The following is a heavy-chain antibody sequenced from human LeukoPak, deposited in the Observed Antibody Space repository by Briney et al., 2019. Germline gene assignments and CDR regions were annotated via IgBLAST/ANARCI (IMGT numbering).Heavy chain of an antibody. Sequence: GASVKVSCKASGYTFTNYGISWVRRAPGQGLEWMGWISGYNGNTNYAQKFQGRVTMTTDTSTSTAYMELRSLRSDDTAVYYCARHIVVNFQFDPWGQGTLVTVSS. CDR1: GYTFTNYG. CDR3: ARHIVVNFQFDP. J-gene: IGHJ5*02. CDR2: ISGYNGNT. D-gene: IGHD2-21*01. V-gene: IGHV1-18*01.